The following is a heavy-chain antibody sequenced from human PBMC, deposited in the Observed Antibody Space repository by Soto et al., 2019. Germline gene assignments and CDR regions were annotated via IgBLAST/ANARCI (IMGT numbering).Heavy chain of an antibody. V-gene: IGHV1-69*02. J-gene: IGHJ4*02. CDR3: ARGAFAVPGTYFDY. Sequence: QVQLVQSGAEVKNPGSSVKVSCKASGGTFSSYTISWVRQAPGQGLEWMGGIIPTLGIATYAQKFQGRVTITADKATSTAYMELSSLGSEDRAVYYCARGAFAVPGTYFDYWGQGTLVTVSS. CDR1: GGTFSSYT. CDR2: IIPTLGIA. D-gene: IGHD6-19*01.